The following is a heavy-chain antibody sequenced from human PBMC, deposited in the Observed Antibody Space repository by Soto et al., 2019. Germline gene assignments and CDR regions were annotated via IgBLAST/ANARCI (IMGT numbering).Heavy chain of an antibody. Sequence: SETLSLTCTVSGGSISSGDYYWSWIRQPPGKGLEWIGYIYYSGSTYYNPSLKSRVTISVDTSKNQFSLKLSSVTAADTAVYYCARSGVNYDFWSGYYTGYYYGMDVWGQGTTVTVSS. CDR3: ARSGVNYDFWSGYYTGYYYGMDV. V-gene: IGHV4-30-4*01. CDR1: GGSISSGDYY. D-gene: IGHD3-3*01. J-gene: IGHJ6*02. CDR2: IYYSGST.